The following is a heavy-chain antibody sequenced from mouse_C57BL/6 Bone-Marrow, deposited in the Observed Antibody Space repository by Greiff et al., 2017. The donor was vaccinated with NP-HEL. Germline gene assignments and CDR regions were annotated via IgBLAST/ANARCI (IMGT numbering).Heavy chain of an antibody. CDR2: ISGGGGNT. CDR1: GFTFSSYS. V-gene: IGHV5-9*01. J-gene: IGHJ1*03. Sequence: EVQGVESGGGLVKPGGSLKLSCAASGFTFSSYSMSWVRQTPEKRLEWVATISGGGGNTYYPDSVKGRFTISRDNAKNTLYLQMSSLRSDDQALYYCAGHSSGYSYTRPVYWYFDVWGTGTTVTVSS. D-gene: IGHD1-1*01. CDR3: AGHSSGYSYTRPVYWYFDV.